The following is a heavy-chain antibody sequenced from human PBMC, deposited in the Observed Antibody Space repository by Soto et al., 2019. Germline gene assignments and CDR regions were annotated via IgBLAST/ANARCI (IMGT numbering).Heavy chain of an antibody. V-gene: IGHV3-33*01. CDR1: GFTFSGYG. J-gene: IGHJ2*01. CDR3: ARWLGSPYWYLEL. CDR2: IWYDGSKK. D-gene: IGHD5-12*01. Sequence: QVQLVESGGGVVQPGRSLRLSCAGSGFTFSGYGMHWVRQAPGKGLEWVAVIWYDGSKKYYVDSVKGRFTISRDNSKSTVDLQMNSLRAEDTALYYCARWLGSPYWYLELWGRGTLVTVSS.